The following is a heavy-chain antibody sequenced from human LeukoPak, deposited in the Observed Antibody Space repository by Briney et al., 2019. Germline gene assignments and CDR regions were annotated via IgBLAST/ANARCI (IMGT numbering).Heavy chain of an antibody. CDR3: ARLGERTTMIQGVIVEAFDI. D-gene: IGHD3-10*01. Sequence: GGSLRLSCAASGFAFSSYDMNWVRQAPGKGLEWVSYIRSSGSIIYYADSVKGRFTISRDNAQNSLHLQMNSLRDEDTAVYYCARLGERTTMIQGVIVEAFDIWGQGTMVTVSS. J-gene: IGHJ3*02. CDR2: IRSSGSII. CDR1: GFAFSSYD. V-gene: IGHV3-48*03.